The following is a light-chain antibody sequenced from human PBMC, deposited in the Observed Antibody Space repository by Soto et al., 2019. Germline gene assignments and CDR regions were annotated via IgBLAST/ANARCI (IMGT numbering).Light chain of an antibody. J-gene: IGLJ1*01. Sequence: QSVLTQPASVSGPPGQSITISCTGTSSDIGGYNYVSWYQQHPGKVPKLMIFEVSNRPSGVSYRFSGSKSGNTASLTISGLQAEDEADYYCSSYTGSSTLYVFGTGTKVTVL. CDR1: SSDIGGYNY. CDR3: SSYTGSSTLYV. CDR2: EVS. V-gene: IGLV2-14*01.